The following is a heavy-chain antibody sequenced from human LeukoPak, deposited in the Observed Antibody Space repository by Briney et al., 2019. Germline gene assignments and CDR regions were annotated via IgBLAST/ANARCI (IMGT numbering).Heavy chain of an antibody. CDR2: IYTSGST. CDR1: GGSISSYY. V-gene: IGHV4-4*07. CDR3: ARSYYYGSGSYRGFDP. D-gene: IGHD3-10*01. Sequence: ASETLSLTCTVSGGSISSYYWSWIRQPAGKGLEWIGRIYTSGSTNYNPSLKSRVTTSVDTSKNQFSLKLSSVTAADTAVYYCARSYYYGSGSYRGFDPWGQGTLVTVSS. J-gene: IGHJ5*02.